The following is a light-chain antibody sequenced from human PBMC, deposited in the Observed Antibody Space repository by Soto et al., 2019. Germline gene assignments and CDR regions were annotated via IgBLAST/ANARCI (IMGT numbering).Light chain of an antibody. Sequence: DIQMTQSPSTLSASVGDRFTIXXRASQSISSWLAWYQQKPGKAPKXLIYKASTLESGVPSNFSGSGSGTEFTLTINSLQPEDFATYYCQQYKSYPWTFGQGTKVDIK. CDR1: QSISSW. J-gene: IGKJ1*01. CDR2: KAS. V-gene: IGKV1-5*03. CDR3: QQYKSYPWT.